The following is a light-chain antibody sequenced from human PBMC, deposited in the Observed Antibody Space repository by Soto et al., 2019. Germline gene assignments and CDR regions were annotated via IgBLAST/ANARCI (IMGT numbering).Light chain of an antibody. J-gene: IGKJ2*01. CDR1: QSISSY. CDR2: AAS. CDR3: QQSYSTPLYT. V-gene: IGKV1-39*01. Sequence: DIQMTQSPSSLSASVGDRVTITCRASQSISSYLNWYQQKPGKAPKLLIYAASSLQSGVPSRFSGSGSGTDFTLTISSLQPADFATYYCQQSYSTPLYTFGQGTKVDIK.